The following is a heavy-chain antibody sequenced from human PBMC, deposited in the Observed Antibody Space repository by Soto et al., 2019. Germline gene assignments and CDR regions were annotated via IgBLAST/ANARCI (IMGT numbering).Heavy chain of an antibody. CDR3: ARDYEQGRVTIFGVVIPSNGLDP. D-gene: IGHD3-3*01. CDR2: INPNSGGT. Sequence: GGSVKVSCKASGYTFTGYHMHWVRQAPGQGHEWMGWINPNSGGTNYAQKFQGRVTTTRDTSISTAYMELSRLRSDDTAVYYCARDYEQGRVTIFGVVIPSNGLDPWGQGTLVTVSS. V-gene: IGHV1-2*02. CDR1: GYTFTGYH. J-gene: IGHJ5*02.